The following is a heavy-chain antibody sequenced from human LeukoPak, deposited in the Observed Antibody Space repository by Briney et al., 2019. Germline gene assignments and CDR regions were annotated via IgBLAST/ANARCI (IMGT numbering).Heavy chain of an antibody. CDR3: AREAGGAVGWPFDY. CDR1: GGSISSGDYY. J-gene: IGHJ4*02. D-gene: IGHD3-10*01. Sequence: SETLSLTCTVSGGSISSGDYYWSWIRQPPGKGLEWIGYIYYSGSTYYNPSLKSRVTISLDTSRNQFSLKLSSVTAAETAVYYCAREAGGAVGWPFDYWGQGTLVTVSS. V-gene: IGHV4-30-4*01. CDR2: IYYSGST.